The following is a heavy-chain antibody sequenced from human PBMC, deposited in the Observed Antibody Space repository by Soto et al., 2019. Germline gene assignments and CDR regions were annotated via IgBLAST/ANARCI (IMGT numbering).Heavy chain of an antibody. Sequence: QVQLVQSGAEVKKPGASVKVSCKASNYTFISYGIRWVRQAPGQGLEWMGWISANNGNTNSGQNLQGRVTMTTDTSTNTAYMERRSLRSDDTAVYYWARFGHASGIYYGRDGGGQGTTVTVSS. CDR3: ARFGHASGIYYGRDG. V-gene: IGHV1-18*01. J-gene: IGHJ6*01. CDR1: NYTFISYG. D-gene: IGHD1-20*01. CDR2: ISANNGNT.